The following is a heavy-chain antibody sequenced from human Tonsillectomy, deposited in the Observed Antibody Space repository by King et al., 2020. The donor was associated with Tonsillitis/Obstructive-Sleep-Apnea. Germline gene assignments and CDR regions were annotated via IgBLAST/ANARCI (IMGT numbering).Heavy chain of an antibody. Sequence: VQLQESGPGLVKPSETLSLTCTVSGGSISSYYWSWIRQPPGKGLEWIGYIYYSGSTNYNPSLKSRVTISVDTSKNQFSLKLRSVTAADTAVYYCARGPGRDGDYGPFDYWGQGTLVTVSS. V-gene: IGHV4-59*01. J-gene: IGHJ4*02. CDR2: IYYSGST. CDR1: GGSISSYY. CDR3: ARGPGRDGDYGPFDY. D-gene: IGHD4-17*01.